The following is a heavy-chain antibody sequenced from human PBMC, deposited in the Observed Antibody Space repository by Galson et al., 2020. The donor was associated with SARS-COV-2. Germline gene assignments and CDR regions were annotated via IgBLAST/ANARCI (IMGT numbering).Heavy chain of an antibody. CDR1: GGSISSGGYY. CDR3: AREGYYGSGSYYNVGNWFDP. J-gene: IGHJ5*02. D-gene: IGHD3-10*01. V-gene: IGHV4-31*01. Sequence: ASETLSLTCTVSGGSISSGGYYWSWNRQHPGKGLEWIGYIYYSGSTYYNPSLKSPVTISVDTSKNQFSLKLSSVTAADTAVYYCAREGYYGSGSYYNVGNWFDPWGQGTLVTVSS. CDR2: IYYSGST.